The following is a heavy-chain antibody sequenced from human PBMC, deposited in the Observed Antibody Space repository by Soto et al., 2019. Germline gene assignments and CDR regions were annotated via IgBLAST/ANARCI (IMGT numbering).Heavy chain of an antibody. J-gene: IGHJ6*02. V-gene: IGHV3-30-3*01. CDR1: GFTFSSYA. Sequence: PGGSLRLSCAASGFTFSSYAMHWVRQAPGKGLEWVAVISYDGSNKYYADSVKGRFTISRDNSKNTLYLQMNSLRAEDTAVYYCARDLEVLRVAGNYYYYGMDVWGQGTTVTVSS. D-gene: IGHD6-19*01. CDR2: ISYDGSNK. CDR3: ARDLEVLRVAGNYYYYGMDV.